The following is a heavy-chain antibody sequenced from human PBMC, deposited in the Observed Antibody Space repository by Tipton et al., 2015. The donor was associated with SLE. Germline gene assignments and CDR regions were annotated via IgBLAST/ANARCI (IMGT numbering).Heavy chain of an antibody. J-gene: IGHJ4*02. V-gene: IGHV4-59*11. CDR3: AGAWQGYCSGGTCYVLDY. D-gene: IGHD2-15*01. CDR1: GGSISSHY. Sequence: TLSLTCTVSGGSISSHYWSWIRQPPGKGLEWIGYISYSETTNYNPSPRSRVTISVDTSKNQFSLKLRSVTAADTAVSYCAGAWQGYCSGGTCYVLDYWGQGTLVTVSS. CDR2: ISYSETT.